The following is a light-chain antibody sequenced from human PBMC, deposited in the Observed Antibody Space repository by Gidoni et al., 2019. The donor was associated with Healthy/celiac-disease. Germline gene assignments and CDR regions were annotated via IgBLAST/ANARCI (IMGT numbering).Light chain of an antibody. CDR2: AAS. V-gene: IGKV1-9*01. CDR1: QGISSY. CDR3: QQLNSYHPT. Sequence: DIQLTQSPSVLSASVGARVTNTCRASQGISSYLAWYHKKPGKAPKLLIYAASTLQSGVPSRLSGSGSGKEFTLTISSRQPEDFATYYCQQLNSYHPTCXQXTKLEIK. J-gene: IGKJ2*01.